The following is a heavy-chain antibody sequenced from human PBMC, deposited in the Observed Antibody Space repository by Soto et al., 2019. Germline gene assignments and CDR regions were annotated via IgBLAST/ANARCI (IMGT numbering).Heavy chain of an antibody. CDR2: INPNSGGT. CDR3: ARAGDGGYYDSSGYYDFDY. J-gene: IGHJ4*02. V-gene: IGHV1-2*04. Sequence: ASVKVSCKASGYTFTGYYMHWVRQAPGQGLEWMGWINPNSGGTNYAQKFQGWVTMTRDTSISTAYMELSRLRSDDTAVYYCARAGDGGYYDSSGYYDFDYWGQGTLVTVAS. D-gene: IGHD3-22*01. CDR1: GYTFTGYY.